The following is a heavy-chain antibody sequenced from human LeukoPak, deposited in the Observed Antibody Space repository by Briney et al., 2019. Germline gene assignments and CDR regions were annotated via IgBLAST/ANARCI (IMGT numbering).Heavy chain of an antibody. CDR1: GFTFSSYG. V-gene: IGHV3-33*01. J-gene: IGHJ6*02. CDR3: AREILYYYGSGSPEDYCYYGMDV. CDR2: IWYDGSNK. D-gene: IGHD3-10*01. Sequence: GRSLRLSCAASGFTFSSYGMHWVRQAPGKGLEWVAVIWYDGSNKYYADSVKGRFTISRDNSKNTLYLQMNSLRAEDTAVYYCAREILYYYGSGSPEDYCYYGMDVWGQGTTVTVSS.